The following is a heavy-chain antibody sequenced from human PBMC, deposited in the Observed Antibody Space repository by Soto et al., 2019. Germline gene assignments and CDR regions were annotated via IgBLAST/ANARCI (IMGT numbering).Heavy chain of an antibody. D-gene: IGHD2-15*01. V-gene: IGHV3-33*01. CDR1: GFTFSSYG. CDR3: ARDAYPEYCSGGSCYSYYYGMDV. Sequence: GGSLRLSCAASGFTFSSYGMHWVRQAPGKGLEWVAVIWYDGSNKYYADSVKGRFTISRDNPKNTLYLQMNSLRAEDTAVYYCARDAYPEYCSGGSCYSYYYGMDVWGQGTTVTVSS. CDR2: IWYDGSNK. J-gene: IGHJ6*02.